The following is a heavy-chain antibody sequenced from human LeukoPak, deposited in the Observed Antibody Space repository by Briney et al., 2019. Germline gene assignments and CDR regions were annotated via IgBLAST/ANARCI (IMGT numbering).Heavy chain of an antibody. CDR2: ITPSGGGT. CDR1: RFTFSTNA. D-gene: IGHD2-21*02. V-gene: IGHV3-23*01. Sequence: GGSLRLSCAASRFTFSTNAMSWVRQAPGKGLEWVSSITPSGGGTYYADSVKGRFTISRDNPKNTLYLQMDSLRVDDTAIYYCAEGADCGGDCFPSPFDYWGQGTQVTVSS. J-gene: IGHJ4*02. CDR3: AEGADCGGDCFPSPFDY.